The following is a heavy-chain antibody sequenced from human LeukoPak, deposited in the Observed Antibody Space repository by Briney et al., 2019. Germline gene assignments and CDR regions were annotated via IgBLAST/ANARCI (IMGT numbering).Heavy chain of an antibody. CDR1: GYTFTSYG. CDR2: ISAYNGNT. D-gene: IGHD3-10*01. V-gene: IGHV1-18*01. CDR3: ARDSGERGSGSYLIAY. J-gene: IGHJ4*02. Sequence: ASVKVSCKASGYTFTSYGISWVRQAPGQGLEWMGWISAYNGNTNYAQKLQGRVTMTTDTSTSTAYMELRSLRSDDTAVYYCARDSGERGSGSYLIAYWGQGTLVTVSS.